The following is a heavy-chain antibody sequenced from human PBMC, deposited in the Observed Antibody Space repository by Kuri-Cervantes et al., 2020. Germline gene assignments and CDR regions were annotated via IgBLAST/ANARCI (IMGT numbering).Heavy chain of an antibody. J-gene: IGHJ4*02. CDR2: ISYDGSNK. CDR1: GFTFSSYA. D-gene: IGHD3/OR15-3a*01. CDR3: ASAFFGLVITPYFDY. V-gene: IGHV3-30*01. Sequence: GESLKISCAASGFTFSSYAMHWVRQAPGKGLEWVAVISYDGSNKYYADSVKGRFTISRDNSKNTLYLQMNSLRAEDTAVYYCASAFFGLVITPYFDYWGQGTQVTVSS.